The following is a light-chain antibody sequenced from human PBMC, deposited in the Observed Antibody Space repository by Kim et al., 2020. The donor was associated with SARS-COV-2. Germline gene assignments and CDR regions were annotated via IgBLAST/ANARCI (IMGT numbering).Light chain of an antibody. Sequence: SPGESATHSRRASQTVCSTCLAWYQQKPGQAPRLLLYSASTRATGIPDRFSGGGSGTDFTLPISRLEPEDFAVYYCQQYGTSPPYTFGQGTKLEI. V-gene: IGKV3-20*01. CDR2: SAS. CDR1: QTVCSTC. CDR3: QQYGTSPPYT. J-gene: IGKJ2*01.